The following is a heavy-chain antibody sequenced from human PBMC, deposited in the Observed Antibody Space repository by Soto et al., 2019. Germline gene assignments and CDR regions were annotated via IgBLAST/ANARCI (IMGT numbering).Heavy chain of an antibody. CDR1: GFTFSSYS. D-gene: IGHD3-9*01. Sequence: GGSVRLSCAASGFTFSSYSMNWVRQAPGKGLEWVSYISSSSSTIYYADSVKGRFTISRDNAKNSLYLQMNSLRAEDTAVYYCASADQKDTYYDILTGDNKGLFDIWGQGTMVTVSS. J-gene: IGHJ3*02. V-gene: IGHV3-48*01. CDR2: ISSSSSTI. CDR3: ASADQKDTYYDILTGDNKGLFDI.